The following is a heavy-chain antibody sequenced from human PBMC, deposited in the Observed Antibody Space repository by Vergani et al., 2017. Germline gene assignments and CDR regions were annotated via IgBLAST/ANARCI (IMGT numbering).Heavy chain of an antibody. J-gene: IGHJ4*02. CDR3: AGDRLYGSGSCLDY. CDR2: IWYDGSNK. Sequence: QVQLVESGGGVVQPGRSLRLSCAASGFTFSSYGMHWVRQAPGKGLEWVAVIWYDGSNKYYADSVKGRFTISRDNSKNTLYLQMNSLRSEDTAVYYCAGDRLYGSGSCLDYWGQGTLVTASS. V-gene: IGHV3-33*01. CDR1: GFTFSSYG. D-gene: IGHD3-10*01.